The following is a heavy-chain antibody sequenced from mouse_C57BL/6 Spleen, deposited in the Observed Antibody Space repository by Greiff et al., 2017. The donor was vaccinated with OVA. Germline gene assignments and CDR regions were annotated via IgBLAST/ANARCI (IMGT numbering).Heavy chain of an antibody. J-gene: IGHJ4*01. D-gene: IGHD1-1*01. V-gene: IGHV1-39*01. CDR2: INPNYGTT. Sequence: VQLKQSGPELVKPGASVKISCKASGYSFTDYNMNWVKQSNGKSLEWIGVINPNYGTTSYNQKFKGKATLTVDQSSSTAYMQLNSLTSEDSAVYYCASYYYGSSYYYAMDYWGQGTSVTVSS. CDR3: ASYYYGSSYYYAMDY. CDR1: GYSFTDYN.